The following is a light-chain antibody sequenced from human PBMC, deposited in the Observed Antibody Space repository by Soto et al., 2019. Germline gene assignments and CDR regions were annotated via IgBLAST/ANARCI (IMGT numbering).Light chain of an antibody. V-gene: IGKV1-39*01. CDR1: QSTSSY. Sequence: DIQMTQSPSSLSASVGDRVTITCRASQSTSSYLNWYQQKPRKAPKLLIYVASSLQSGVPSRFSGSGSGTDFTLTISSLQPEDFATYYCQQSYSTVWTFGQGTKVEIK. J-gene: IGKJ1*01. CDR3: QQSYSTVWT. CDR2: VAS.